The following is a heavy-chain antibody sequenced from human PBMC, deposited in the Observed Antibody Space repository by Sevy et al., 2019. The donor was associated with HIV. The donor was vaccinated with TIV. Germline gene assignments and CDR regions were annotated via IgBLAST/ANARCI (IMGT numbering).Heavy chain of an antibody. D-gene: IGHD1-1*01. CDR1: GYSINSGYF. CDR3: ARGKSRGGNDY. V-gene: IGHV4-38-2*01. Sequence: SETLSLTCAVSGYSINSGYFWGWIRQPPGKGLEWIGTISHTGNTYYNPSFKSRVTISIDTSENQFSLKVNSVTAADTAVYYCARGKSRGGNDYWGQGTLVTVSS. J-gene: IGHJ4*02. CDR2: ISHTGNT.